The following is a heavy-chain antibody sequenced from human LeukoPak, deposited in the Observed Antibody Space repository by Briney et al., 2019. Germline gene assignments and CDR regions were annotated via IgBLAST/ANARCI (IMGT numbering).Heavy chain of an antibody. V-gene: IGHV4-34*01. CDR2: IYYSGST. J-gene: IGHJ5*02. CDR1: GGSFSGYY. Sequence: SETLSHTCAVYGGSFSGYYWSWIRQPPGKGLEWIGSIYYSGSTYYNPSLKSRVTISVDTSKNQFSLKLSSVTAADTAVYYCATAGRLLLWFENNWFDPWGQGTLVTVSS. CDR3: ATAGRLLLWFENNWFDP. D-gene: IGHD3-10*01.